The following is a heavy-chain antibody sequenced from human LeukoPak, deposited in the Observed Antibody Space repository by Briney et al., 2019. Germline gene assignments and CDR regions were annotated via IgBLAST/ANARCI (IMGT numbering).Heavy chain of an antibody. CDR2: ISGDGDSR. CDR3: ANPQTSMVTAGLGLAH. Sequence: PGGSLRLSCAGSGFIFSSYAMSWVRQAPGKGLERISGISGDGDSRYYADSVMGRFTISRDNSKNTLYLQMNSLGAEDTAVYYCANPQTSMVTAGLGLAHWGQGTLVTVSS. V-gene: IGHV3-23*01. D-gene: IGHD3-10*01. J-gene: IGHJ4*02. CDR1: GFIFSSYA.